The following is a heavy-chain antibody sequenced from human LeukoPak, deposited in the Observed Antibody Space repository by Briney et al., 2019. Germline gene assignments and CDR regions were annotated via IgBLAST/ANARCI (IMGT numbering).Heavy chain of an antibody. CDR3: ARGGSSSPTRPFDY. Sequence: ASVKVSCKASGYTFTGYYMHWARQAPGQGLEWMGRINPNSGGTNYAQKFQGRVTMTRDTSISTAYMELSRLRSDDTAVYYCARGGSSSPTRPFDYWGQGTLVTVSS. V-gene: IGHV1-2*06. CDR2: INPNSGGT. J-gene: IGHJ4*02. CDR1: GYTFTGYY. D-gene: IGHD6-6*01.